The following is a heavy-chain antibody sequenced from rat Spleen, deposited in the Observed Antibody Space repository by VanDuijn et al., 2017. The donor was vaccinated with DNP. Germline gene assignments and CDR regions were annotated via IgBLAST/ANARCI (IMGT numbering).Heavy chain of an antibody. CDR1: GFTFRNYG. CDR3: ARPRGTTRVSYVMDA. CDR2: ISPNGGNT. D-gene: IGHD1-4*01. J-gene: IGHJ4*01. Sequence: EVQLVESGGGLVQPGRSLKLSCVVSGFTFRNYGMYWIRQAPAKGLEWVASISPNGGNTYYRDSVKGRFTITRDNAKSTLYLQMDSLRSEDTATYYCARPRGTTRVSYVMDAWGQGASVTVSS. V-gene: IGHV5-19*01.